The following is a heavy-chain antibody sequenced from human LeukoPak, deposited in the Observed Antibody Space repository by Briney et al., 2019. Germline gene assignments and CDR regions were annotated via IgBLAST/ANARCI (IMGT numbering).Heavy chain of an antibody. CDR2: INPNSGGT. CDR1: GYTFTGYY. D-gene: IGHD1-26*01. CDR3: AKSTFFSGGLGY. Sequence: GASVKVSCKASGYTFTGYYMHWVRQAPGQGLEWMGRINPNSGGTNYAQKFQGRVTMTRDTSISTAYMELSRLRSDDTAVYYCAKSTFFSGGLGYWGQGTLVTVPS. V-gene: IGHV1-2*06. J-gene: IGHJ4*02.